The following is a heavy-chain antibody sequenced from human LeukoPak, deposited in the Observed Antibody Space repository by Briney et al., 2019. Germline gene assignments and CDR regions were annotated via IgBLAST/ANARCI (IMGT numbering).Heavy chain of an antibody. CDR3: ARGGGYSYGSIENLDY. V-gene: IGHV4-59*01. J-gene: IGHJ4*02. Sequence: SETLSLTCTVSGGSIRSYYWSWIRQPPGKGLEWIGYIYYSGSTNYNPSLKSRVTISVDTSKNQFSLKLSSVTAADTAVYYCARGGGYSYGSIENLDYWGQGTLVTVSS. CDR2: IYYSGST. CDR1: GGSIRSYY. D-gene: IGHD5-18*01.